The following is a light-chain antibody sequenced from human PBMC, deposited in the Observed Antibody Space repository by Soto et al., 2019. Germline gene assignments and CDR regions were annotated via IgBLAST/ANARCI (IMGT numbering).Light chain of an antibody. J-gene: IGKJ2*01. V-gene: IGKV1-39*01. CDR2: GAS. CDR1: QSVRTY. Sequence: DIQMTQSPSSLSASVGDRVTITCRASQSVRTYLNWYQRKPGKAPQVLIYGASALQSGFPSRFSGSGSGTDFTLTVSRLHPEDFATYYWQQSVTIPYTFGQGTKLEIK. CDR3: QQSVTIPYT.